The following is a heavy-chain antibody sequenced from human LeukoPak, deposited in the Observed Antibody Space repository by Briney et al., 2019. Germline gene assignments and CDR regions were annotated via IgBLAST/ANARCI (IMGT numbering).Heavy chain of an antibody. CDR3: TRRGVGADSTFDY. CDR2: IRSKANSYAT. Sequence: GGSLRLSCAASGFTFNGSAMHWVRQASGKGLGWVGRIRSKANSYATAYAASVKGRFTISRDDSKNTAYLQMNSLKTEDTAVYYCTRRGVGADSTFDYWGQGTLVTVSS. CDR1: GFTFNGSA. D-gene: IGHD1-26*01. V-gene: IGHV3-73*01. J-gene: IGHJ4*02.